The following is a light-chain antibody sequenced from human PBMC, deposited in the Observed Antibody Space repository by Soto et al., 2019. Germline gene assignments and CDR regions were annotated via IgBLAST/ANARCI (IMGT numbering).Light chain of an antibody. CDR1: QSVSSY. Sequence: EIVLTQAPATLSLSPGERATLSCRASQSVSSYLAWYQQKPGQAPRLLIYDASDRATGIPARFSGSGSGTDFTLTISSLEPEAFAVYYCQQRRNWPLYTFGQGTKLEIK. V-gene: IGKV3-11*01. J-gene: IGKJ2*01. CDR2: DAS. CDR3: QQRRNWPLYT.